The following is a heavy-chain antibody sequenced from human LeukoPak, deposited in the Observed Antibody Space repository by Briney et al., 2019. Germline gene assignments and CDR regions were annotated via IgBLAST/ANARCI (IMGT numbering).Heavy chain of an antibody. J-gene: IGHJ4*02. V-gene: IGHV1-69*04. D-gene: IGHD3-10*01. CDR2: IIPIFGIA. Sequence: SVKVSCKASGGTFSSYAISWVRQAPGQGLEWMGRIIPIFGIANCAQKFQGRVTITADKSTSTAYMELSSLRSEDTAVYYCAIILWFGELIFDYWGQGTLVTVSS. CDR3: AIILWFGELIFDY. CDR1: GGTFSSYA.